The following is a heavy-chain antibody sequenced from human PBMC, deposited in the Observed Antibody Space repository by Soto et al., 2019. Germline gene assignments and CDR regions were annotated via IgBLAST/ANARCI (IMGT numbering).Heavy chain of an antibody. CDR2: INAGNGNT. Sequence: QVQLVQSGAEVKKPGASVKVSCKASGYTFTSYAMHWVRQAPGQRLEWMGWINAGNGNTKYSQKFQGRVTITRDTCASTAYMERSSLRAEDTAVYYCAREGMVRGGWGYWGQGTLVTVSS. CDR3: AREGMVRGGWGY. J-gene: IGHJ4*02. D-gene: IGHD3-10*01. CDR1: GYTFTSYA. V-gene: IGHV1-3*01.